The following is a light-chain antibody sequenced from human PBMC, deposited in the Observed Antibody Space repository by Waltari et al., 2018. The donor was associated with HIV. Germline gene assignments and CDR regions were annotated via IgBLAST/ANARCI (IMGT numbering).Light chain of an antibody. CDR2: KDT. J-gene: IGLJ3*02. V-gene: IGLV3-25*03. Sequence: SYELTQPPSVSVSPGQTARITCSGDALPKQYAYWYKQRPGQAPVLVMYKDTERPSGIPERFSGSSSGTTATLTIIGVQAQDEADYHCQSADSNASLWVFGGGTKLTVL. CDR3: QSADSNASLWV. CDR1: ALPKQY.